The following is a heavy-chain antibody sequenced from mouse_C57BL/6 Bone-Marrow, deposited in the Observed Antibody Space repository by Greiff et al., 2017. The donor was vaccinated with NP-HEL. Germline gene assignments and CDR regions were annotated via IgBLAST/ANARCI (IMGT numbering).Heavy chain of an antibody. Sequence: QVQLQQSGPELVKPGASVKISCKASGYAFSSSWMNWVKQRPGKGLEWIGRIYPGDGDTNYNGKFKGKATLTADKSSSTAYMQLSSLTSEDSAVYFCARGYYGRGYWGQGTTLTVSS. D-gene: IGHD1-1*01. CDR1: GYAFSSSW. CDR3: ARGYYGRGY. V-gene: IGHV1-82*01. CDR2: IYPGDGDT. J-gene: IGHJ2*01.